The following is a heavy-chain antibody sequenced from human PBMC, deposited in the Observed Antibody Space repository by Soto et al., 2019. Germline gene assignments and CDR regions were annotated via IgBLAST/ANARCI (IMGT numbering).Heavy chain of an antibody. CDR1: GITFRSHA. V-gene: IGHV3-23*01. J-gene: IGHJ4*02. D-gene: IGHD3-16*01. CDR2: ISGSGADT. CDR3: AKEYGGGTRMITSDFDY. Sequence: EVQLLESGGGLVQPGGSLRLSCAVSGITFRSHALSWVRQAPGKGLEWVSGISGSGADTHYADSVKGRFTISRDNSKNTLSRQKSSLRDDDTAVDYCAKEYGGGTRMITSDFDYWGRGSLVTVSS.